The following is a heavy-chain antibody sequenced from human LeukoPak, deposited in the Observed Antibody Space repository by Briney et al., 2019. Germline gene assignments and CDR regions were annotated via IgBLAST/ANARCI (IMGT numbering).Heavy chain of an antibody. D-gene: IGHD4/OR15-4a*01. Sequence: SETLSLTCSVSGGSISITTHYWGWIRQPPGKGLEWIGNIYYSGSVNYNPSLKSRVTISVDTSKNQFSLKLSSVTAADTAVYYCARQRRMVPTPDYCGLGISVTVSS. CDR3: ARQRRMVPTPDY. J-gene: IGHJ4*02. CDR1: GGSISITTHY. V-gene: IGHV4-39*01. CDR2: IYYSGSV.